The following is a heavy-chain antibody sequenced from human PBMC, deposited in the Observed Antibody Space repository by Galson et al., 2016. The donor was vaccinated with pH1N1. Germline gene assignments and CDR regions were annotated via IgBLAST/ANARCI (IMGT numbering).Heavy chain of an antibody. CDR1: GGTFGSYG. D-gene: IGHD3-22*01. V-gene: IGHV1-69*13. CDR3: AREDYYDADLSDWYFDL. Sequence: SVKVSCKASGGTFGSYGINWVRQAPGQGLEWMGGIIPIFNTAKYAQNFQGRVTITADESTTTAYMELSSLRSGDTAVYFCAREDYYDADLSDWYFDLWGRGTLLTVSS. J-gene: IGHJ2*01. CDR2: IIPIFNTA.